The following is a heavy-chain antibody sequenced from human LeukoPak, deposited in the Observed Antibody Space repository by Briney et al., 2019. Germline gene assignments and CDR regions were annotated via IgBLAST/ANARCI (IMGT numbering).Heavy chain of an antibody. V-gene: IGHV3-23*01. CDR2: ISGSGGST. J-gene: IGHJ4*02. Sequence: GGSLRLSCAASGFTFSSYAMSWVRQAPGKGLEWVSAISGSGGSTYYADSVKGRFTISRDNSKNTPYLQMNSLRAEDTAVYYCAKNPDYGDFYVVDYWGQGTLVTVSS. CDR1: GFTFSSYA. D-gene: IGHD4-17*01. CDR3: AKNPDYGDFYVVDY.